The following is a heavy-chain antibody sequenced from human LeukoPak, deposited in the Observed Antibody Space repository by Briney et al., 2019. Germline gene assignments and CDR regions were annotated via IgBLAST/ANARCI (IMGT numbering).Heavy chain of an antibody. CDR1: GGSVSSGSYY. CDR2: IYYSGST. CDR3: TRDGVYSSSGRGVRYFDY. D-gene: IGHD6-13*01. Sequence: KPSETLSLTCTVSGGSVSSGSYYWSWIRQPPGKGLEWIGYIYYSGSTNYNPSLKSRVTISVDTSKNQFSLKLSSVTAADTAVYYCTRDGVYSSSGRGVRYFDYWGQGTLVTVSS. V-gene: IGHV4-61*01. J-gene: IGHJ4*02.